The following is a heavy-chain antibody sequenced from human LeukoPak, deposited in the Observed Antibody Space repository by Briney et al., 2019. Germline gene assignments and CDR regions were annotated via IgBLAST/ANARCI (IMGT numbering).Heavy chain of an antibody. D-gene: IGHD1-26*01. J-gene: IGHJ4*02. CDR3: ARDRIVGATTGSY. CDR1: GFTFSYYN. V-gene: IGHV3-21*01. CDR2: ISSTSSYI. Sequence: GGSLRLSCAASGFTFSYYNMNWVRQAPGKGLEWVSSISSTSSYIYYADSVKGRFTISRDNAKNSLYLQMNSLRAEDTAVYYCARDRIVGATTGSYWGQGTLVTVSS.